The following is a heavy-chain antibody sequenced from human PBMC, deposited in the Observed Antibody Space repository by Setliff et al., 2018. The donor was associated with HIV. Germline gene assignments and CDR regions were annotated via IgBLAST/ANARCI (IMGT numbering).Heavy chain of an antibody. V-gene: IGHV4-34*01. CDR3: ARQHPYLEWLPLHFDT. CDR2: IYHSGST. CDR1: GGSFSGYY. D-gene: IGHD3-3*02. Sequence: PSETLSLTCAVYGGSFSGYYWTWIRQPPGKGLEWMGSIYHSGSTYHNPSLQSRVTISVHTSKNQFSLKLSSVTAADTAVYYCARQHPYLEWLPLHFDTWGQGTLVTVSS. J-gene: IGHJ4*02.